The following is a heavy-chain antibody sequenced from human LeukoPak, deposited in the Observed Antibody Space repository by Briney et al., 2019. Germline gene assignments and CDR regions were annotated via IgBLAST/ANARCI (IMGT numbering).Heavy chain of an antibody. Sequence: PGGSLRLSCAASGFTFSTYWIHWVRQAPGKGLVWVSHINGDGSSTSYADSVKGRFTISRDNAKNTVFLQMNSLRAEDTAVYYCARDARYSLQLWGQGTLVTVSS. J-gene: IGHJ1*01. CDR1: GFTFSTYW. V-gene: IGHV3-74*01. CDR3: ARDARYSLQL. D-gene: IGHD4-11*01. CDR2: INGDGSST.